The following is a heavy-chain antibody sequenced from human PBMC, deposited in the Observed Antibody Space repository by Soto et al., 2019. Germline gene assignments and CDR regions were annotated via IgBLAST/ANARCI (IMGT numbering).Heavy chain of an antibody. V-gene: IGHV1-18*01. CDR2: ISAYNGNT. Sequence: QVQLVQSGAEVKKPGASVKVSCKASGYTFTSYGISWVRQAPGQGLEWMGWISAYNGNTNYAQKLQGRVTMTTDTSTSTAYMELRSLRSDDTAVYYCAGVVYSRRSEDYFDYWGQGTLVTVSS. CDR3: AGVVYSRRSEDYFDY. D-gene: IGHD6-13*01. CDR1: GYTFTSYG. J-gene: IGHJ4*02.